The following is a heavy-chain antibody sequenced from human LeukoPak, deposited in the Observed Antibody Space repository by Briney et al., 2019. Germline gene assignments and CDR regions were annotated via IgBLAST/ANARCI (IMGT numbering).Heavy chain of an antibody. J-gene: IGHJ3*01. Sequence: PGGSLRLSCAASGFAFDIYWMTWVCQAPGKGLEWVGNIKKDGSVKQYADAVRGRFTVSRDNSKNSLYLQMNSLRADDTAVYYCVSLRVSTVRDSFDLWGQGTMVTVSS. CDR1: GFAFDIYW. D-gene: IGHD3-10*01. CDR2: IKKDGSVK. CDR3: VSLRVSTVRDSFDL. V-gene: IGHV3-7*01.